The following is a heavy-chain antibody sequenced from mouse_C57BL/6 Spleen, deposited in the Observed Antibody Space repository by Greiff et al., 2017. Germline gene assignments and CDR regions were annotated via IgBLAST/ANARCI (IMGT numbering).Heavy chain of an antibody. D-gene: IGHD2-4*01. J-gene: IGHJ3*01. CDR1: GYTFTDYE. V-gene: IGHV1-15*01. CDR3: TSHYEFSFAY. Sequence: VQLQQSGAELVRPGASVTLSCKASGYTFTDYEMHWVKQTPVHGLEWIGAIDPETGGTAYNQKFQGKAILTADKSSSTAYMGLRSLPSEDSAVYYCTSHYEFSFAYWGQGTLVTVAA. CDR2: IDPETGGT.